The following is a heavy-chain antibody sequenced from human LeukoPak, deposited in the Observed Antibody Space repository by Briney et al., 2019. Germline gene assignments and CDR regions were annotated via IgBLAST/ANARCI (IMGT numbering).Heavy chain of an antibody. Sequence: GGSLRLSCAASGFTFSSYSMNWVRQAPGKGLEWVSSISSSSSYIYYADSVKGRFTISRDNAKNSLYLQMNSLRAEDTAVYYCARVQDGPYDYVWGSYRSRSPNFDYWGQGTLVTVSS. CDR3: ARVQDGPYDYVWGSYRSRSPNFDY. D-gene: IGHD3-16*02. CDR1: GFTFSSYS. J-gene: IGHJ4*02. V-gene: IGHV3-21*01. CDR2: ISSSSSYI.